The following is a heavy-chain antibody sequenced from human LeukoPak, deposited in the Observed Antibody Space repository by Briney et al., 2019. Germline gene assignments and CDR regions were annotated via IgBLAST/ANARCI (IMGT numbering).Heavy chain of an antibody. V-gene: IGHV3-30*02. J-gene: IGHJ4*02. Sequence: PGGSLRLSCTASGLXFRSYGSDWVRQAPGKGLERVAIIWYDGSNKYYADSVKGRFTISRDNSKNTLYLQMSSLRAEDTAVYYCAKRGESDGLYYFDYWGQGTLVTVSS. CDR1: GLXFRSYG. CDR2: IWYDGSNK. CDR3: AKRGESDGLYYFDY. D-gene: IGHD3-10*01.